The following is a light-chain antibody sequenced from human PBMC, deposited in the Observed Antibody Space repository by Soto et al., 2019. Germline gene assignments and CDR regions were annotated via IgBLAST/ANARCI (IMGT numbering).Light chain of an antibody. Sequence: DIQMTQSPSSVSASIGDRVTITCRASQIIGSWLAWYQQKPGRAPTLLIYAASSLQIRIPSRFSASRSGSDFTLTITSLQAEDSATYYCQQANSFPFTFGPGTKVVIK. CDR3: QQANSFPFT. J-gene: IGKJ3*01. V-gene: IGKV1-12*02. CDR1: QIIGSW. CDR2: AAS.